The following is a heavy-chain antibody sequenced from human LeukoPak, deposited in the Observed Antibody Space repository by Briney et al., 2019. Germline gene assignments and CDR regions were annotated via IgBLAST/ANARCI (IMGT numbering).Heavy chain of an antibody. CDR1: GFTFSNYG. J-gene: IGHJ4*02. V-gene: IGHV3-30*02. Sequence: VGSLRLSCAASGFTFSNYGMHWVRQAPGKGREGVAFIRYDGSNKYYADSVKGRFTISRDNSKNTLYLQMNSLRAEDTAVYYCAKVSTYYYDSSGYYFDSWGQGTLVTVSS. CDR2: IRYDGSNK. CDR3: AKVSTYYYDSSGYYFDS. D-gene: IGHD3-22*01.